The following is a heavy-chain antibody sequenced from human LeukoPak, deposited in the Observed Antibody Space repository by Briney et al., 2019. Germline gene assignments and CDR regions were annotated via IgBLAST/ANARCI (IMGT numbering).Heavy chain of an antibody. CDR1: GYTLTQLS. J-gene: IGHJ4*02. D-gene: IGHD1-26*01. CDR3: TTTSGNYNLY. CDR2: FDPEEGET. Sequence: GASVEVSCKVSGYTLTQLSIHWVRQAPGKGLEWMGGFDPEEGETIYAQKFQGRVTMTEDTSTDTAYMELSSLTSEDTAVYYCTTTSGNYNLYWGQGTLVTVSS. V-gene: IGHV1-24*01.